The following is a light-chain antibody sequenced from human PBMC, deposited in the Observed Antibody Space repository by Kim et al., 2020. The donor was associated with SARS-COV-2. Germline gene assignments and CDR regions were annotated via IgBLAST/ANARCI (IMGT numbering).Light chain of an antibody. CDR2: AAS. J-gene: IGKJ4*01. Sequence: SASVGDRVTITCRASQGASTYLAWYQQKPAKAPKLLIYAASTLQSGVPSRFSGSGSGTHFTLTITSLQAEDFATYYCQQLNSLPLTFGGGTKV. CDR1: QGASTY. V-gene: IGKV1-9*01. CDR3: QQLNSLPLT.